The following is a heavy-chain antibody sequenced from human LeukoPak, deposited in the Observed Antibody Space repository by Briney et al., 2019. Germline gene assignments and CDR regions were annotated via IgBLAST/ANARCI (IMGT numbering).Heavy chain of an antibody. Sequence: SETLSLTCTVSGGSISSYYWSWIRQPPVKGLEWIGYIYYSGSTNYNPSLKSRVTISVDTSKNQFSLKLSSVTAADTAVYYCARASLRNYYDSSGYSPGAFDIWGQGTMVTVSS. V-gene: IGHV4-59*01. CDR3: ARASLRNYYDSSGYSPGAFDI. CDR2: IYYSGST. J-gene: IGHJ3*02. D-gene: IGHD3-22*01. CDR1: GGSISSYY.